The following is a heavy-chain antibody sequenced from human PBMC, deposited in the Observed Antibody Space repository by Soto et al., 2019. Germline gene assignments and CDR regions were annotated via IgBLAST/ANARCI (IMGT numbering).Heavy chain of an antibody. CDR2: IWYDGSNK. CDR1: GFTFSSYG. J-gene: IGHJ6*02. Sequence: QVQLVESGGGMVQPGRSLRLSCAASGFTFSSYGMHWVRQAPGKGLEWVAVIWYDGSNKYYADSVKGRFTISRDNSKNTLYLQMNSLRAEDTAVYYCARDGGGSYFDYYYYGMDVWGQGTTVTVSS. D-gene: IGHD1-26*01. V-gene: IGHV3-33*01. CDR3: ARDGGGSYFDYYYYGMDV.